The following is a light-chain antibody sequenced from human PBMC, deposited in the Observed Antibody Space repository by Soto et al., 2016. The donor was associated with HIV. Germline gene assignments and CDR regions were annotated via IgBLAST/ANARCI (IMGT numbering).Light chain of an antibody. CDR3: QVWDSNDQYV. CDR2: DDS. CDR1: NIGTRS. Sequence: SYELTQPPSMSVAPGKTAKITCGGNNIGTRSVHWYQQRPGQAPVLVVYDDSDRPSGIPERFSGSNSGNTATLTISRVEAGDEADYYCQVWDSNDQYVFGTGTEVTVL. J-gene: IGLJ1*01. V-gene: IGLV3-21*01.